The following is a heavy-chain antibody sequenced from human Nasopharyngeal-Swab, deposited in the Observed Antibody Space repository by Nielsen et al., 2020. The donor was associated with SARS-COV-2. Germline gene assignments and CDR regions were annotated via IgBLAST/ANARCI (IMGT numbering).Heavy chain of an antibody. V-gene: IGHV3-21*06. J-gene: IGHJ4*02. D-gene: IGHD3-10*01. CDR1: GFTFNEYS. CDR2: ISSVSKYI. CDR3: ARGRGSSPPRYFDY. Sequence: GGSLRLSCAASGFTFNEYSMNWVRQVPGKGLEWVSTISSVSKYIFDADSVRGRFTISRDNAKSSLYLQMNSLRAEDTAVYYCARGRGSSPPRYFDYWGQGILVTVSS.